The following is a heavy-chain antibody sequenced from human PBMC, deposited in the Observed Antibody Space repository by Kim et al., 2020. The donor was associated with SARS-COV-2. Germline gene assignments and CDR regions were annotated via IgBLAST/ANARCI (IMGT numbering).Heavy chain of an antibody. CDR3: AKVTPLSSNWNYEGFYDY. J-gene: IGHJ4*02. D-gene: IGHD1-7*01. Sequence: GGSLRLSCAASGFTFSSYGMHWVRQAPGKGLEWVAVISYDGSNKYYADSVKGRFTISRDNSKNTLYLQMNSLRAEDTAVYYCAKVTPLSSNWNYEGFYDYWGQGTLVTVSS. V-gene: IGHV3-30*18. CDR1: GFTFSSYG. CDR2: ISYDGSNK.